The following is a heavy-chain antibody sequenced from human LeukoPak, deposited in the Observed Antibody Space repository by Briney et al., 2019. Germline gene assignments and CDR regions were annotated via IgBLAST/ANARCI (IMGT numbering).Heavy chain of an antibody. Sequence: SETLSLTCTVSGGPISGYYWSWIRQSPEKGLETIGLFYSTESPNYNASLKSRVTLTVDTSKNQLSLKLTSVTAADTAVYYCAKRPRYRYSPIDYWGQGTLVTVSS. CDR3: AKRPRYRYSPIDY. CDR1: GGPISGYY. J-gene: IGHJ4*02. D-gene: IGHD2-15*01. CDR2: FYSTESP. V-gene: IGHV4-59*08.